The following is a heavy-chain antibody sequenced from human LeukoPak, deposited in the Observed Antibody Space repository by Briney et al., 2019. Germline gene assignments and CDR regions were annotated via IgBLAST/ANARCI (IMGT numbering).Heavy chain of an antibody. CDR3: AILPLQQLVRDYGMDV. CDR1: GYTFTVYY. V-gene: IGHV1-2*02. Sequence: ASVKVSRKASGYTFTVYYMYWVRQAPGQGLERMGWINPNSGGTNYAQKFQGRVTMTRDTSISTAYMELSRLRSDDTAVYYCAILPLQQLVRDYGMDVWGQGTTVTVSS. J-gene: IGHJ6*02. CDR2: INPNSGGT. D-gene: IGHD6-13*01.